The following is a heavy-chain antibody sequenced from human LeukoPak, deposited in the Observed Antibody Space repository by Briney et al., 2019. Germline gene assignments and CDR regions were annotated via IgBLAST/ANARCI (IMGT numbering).Heavy chain of an antibody. V-gene: IGHV3-30*02. D-gene: IGHD1-26*01. CDR3: AKDRGSKWELLVGYYYMDV. Sequence: AGGSLRLSCAASGFTFSSYGMHWVRQAPGKGLEWVAFIRYDGSNKYYADSVKGRFTISRDNSKNTLYLQMNSLRAEDTAVYYCAKDRGSKWELLVGYYYMDVWGKGTTVTISS. J-gene: IGHJ6*03. CDR1: GFTFSSYG. CDR2: IRYDGSNK.